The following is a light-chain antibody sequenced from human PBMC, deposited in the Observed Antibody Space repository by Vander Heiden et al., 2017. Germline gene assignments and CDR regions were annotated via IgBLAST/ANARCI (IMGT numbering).Light chain of an antibody. V-gene: IGKV1-33*01. CDR2: DAS. J-gene: IGKJ2*03. CDR1: QDIRNY. Sequence: DIQMTQSPSSLSASVGDRVTITCQPSQDIRNYLNWYQQKAGKAPKLLIYDASNLKIGVPERFSGSGSGTEFSFTISSLQPEDIATYYCQQYDNLPYSFGQGTKVEIK. CDR3: QQYDNLPYS.